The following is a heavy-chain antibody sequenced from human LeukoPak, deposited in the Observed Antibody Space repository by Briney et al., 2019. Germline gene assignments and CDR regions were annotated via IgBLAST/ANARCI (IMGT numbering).Heavy chain of an antibody. CDR1: GGTFSSYA. Sequence: ASVKVSCTASGGTFSSYAISWVRQAPGKGLEWMGGFDPEDGETIYAQKFQGRVTMTEDTSTDTAYMELSSLRSEDTAVYYCATGIIDFDYWGQGTLVTVSS. CDR3: ATGIIDFDY. CDR2: FDPEDGET. V-gene: IGHV1-24*01. J-gene: IGHJ4*02. D-gene: IGHD3-16*02.